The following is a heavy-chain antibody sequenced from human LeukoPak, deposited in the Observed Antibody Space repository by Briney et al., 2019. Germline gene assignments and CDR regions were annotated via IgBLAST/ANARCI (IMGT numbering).Heavy chain of an antibody. CDR2: ISWDGGST. CDR1: GFTFDDYT. CDR3: AKDIGRYCSSTSCSTYWFDP. Sequence: GGSLRLSCAASGFTFDDYTMHWVRQAPGKGLEWVSLISWDGGSTYYADSVKGRFTISRDNSKTSLYLQMNSLRTEDTALYYCAKDIGRYCSSTSCSTYWFDPWGQGTLVTVSS. V-gene: IGHV3-43*01. D-gene: IGHD2-2*01. J-gene: IGHJ5*02.